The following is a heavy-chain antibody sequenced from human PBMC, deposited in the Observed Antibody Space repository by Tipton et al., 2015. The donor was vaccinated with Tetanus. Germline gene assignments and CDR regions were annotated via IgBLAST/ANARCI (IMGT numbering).Heavy chain of an antibody. D-gene: IGHD3-10*01. CDR3: ARAFQAQYYYGSGSYYNVFDY. CDR2: IIPIFGTA. CDR1: GGTFSSYA. J-gene: IGHJ4*02. Sequence: QSGAEVKKPGSSVKVSCKASGGTFSSYAISWVRQAPGQGLEWMGGIIPIFGTANYAQKFQGRVTITADESTSTAHMELSSLRSEDTAVYYCARAFQAQYYYGSGSYYNVFDYWGQGTLVTVSS. V-gene: IGHV1-69*01.